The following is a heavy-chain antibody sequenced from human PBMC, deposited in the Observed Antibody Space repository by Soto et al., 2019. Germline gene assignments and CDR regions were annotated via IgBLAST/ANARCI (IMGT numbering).Heavy chain of an antibody. D-gene: IGHD3-10*01. CDR1: GFTFSSYW. CDR3: AVAGGFDYGAYFDY. Sequence: GGSLRLSCAASGFTFSSYWIHWVRQAPGKGLVWVSRVNSDGSNTIYADSVKGRFTISRDNTKNTLYLQMNSLRAEDTAVYYCAVAGGFDYGAYFDYWGQGTLVTVSS. J-gene: IGHJ4*02. CDR2: VNSDGSNT. V-gene: IGHV3-74*01.